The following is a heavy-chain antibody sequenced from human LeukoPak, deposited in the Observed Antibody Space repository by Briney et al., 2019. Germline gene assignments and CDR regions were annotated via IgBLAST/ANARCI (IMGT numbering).Heavy chain of an antibody. V-gene: IGHV4-34*01. CDR1: GGSFSGYY. Sequence: SETLSLTCAVYGGSFSGYYWSWIRQPPGKGLEWIGEINHSGSTNYNPSLKSRVTISVDTSKNQFSLKLSPVTAADTAVYYCARRRWLQCRVDYWGQGTLVTVSS. CDR3: ARRRWLQCRVDY. D-gene: IGHD5-24*01. CDR2: INHSGST. J-gene: IGHJ4*02.